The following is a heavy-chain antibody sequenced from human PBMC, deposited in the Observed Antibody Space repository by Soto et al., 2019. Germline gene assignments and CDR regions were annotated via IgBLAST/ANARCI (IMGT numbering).Heavy chain of an antibody. CDR1: GDSVSSNSAG. Sequence: PTQTLSRTCAITGDSVSSNSAGWSWVRQSPSRGLEWLGRTYYRSKWYYEYAVSVRGRITINPDTSKNQYSLQLNSVTPEDTAVYFCARGEQYSGRIFDYWGQGTLATVSS. J-gene: IGHJ4*01. CDR2: TYYRSKWYY. D-gene: IGHD1-26*01. CDR3: ARGEQYSGRIFDY. V-gene: IGHV6-1*01.